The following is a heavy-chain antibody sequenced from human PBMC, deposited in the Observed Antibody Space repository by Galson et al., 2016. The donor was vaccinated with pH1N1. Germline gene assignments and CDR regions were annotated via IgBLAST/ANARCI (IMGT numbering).Heavy chain of an antibody. CDR1: GASVSSGDHC. Sequence: TLSLTCTVSGASVSSGDHCWSWIRQPPGKGLEWIGYIYYSGITYYNPSLQSRFIISVDTSRNQFSLKLNSVTAADTALYYCARVKILTGYYHPYYVDYWGQGTLVTVSS. CDR3: ARVKILTGYYHPYYVDY. D-gene: IGHD3-9*01. J-gene: IGHJ4*02. CDR2: IYYSGIT. V-gene: IGHV4-30-4*08.